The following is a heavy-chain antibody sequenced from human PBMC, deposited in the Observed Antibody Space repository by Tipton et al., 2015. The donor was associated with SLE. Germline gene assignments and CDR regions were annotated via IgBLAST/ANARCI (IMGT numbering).Heavy chain of an antibody. Sequence: TLSLTCAVSGYSISSGYYWGWIRQPPGKGLEWIGSIYTSGSTNYNPSLKSRVTMSVDTSKNQFSLKLSSVTAADTAVYYCASLYSGYDWEIGDVDAFDIWGQGTMVTVSS. D-gene: IGHD5-12*01. V-gene: IGHV4-38-2*01. CDR3: ASLYSGYDWEIGDVDAFDI. J-gene: IGHJ3*02. CDR1: GYSISSGYY. CDR2: IYTSGST.